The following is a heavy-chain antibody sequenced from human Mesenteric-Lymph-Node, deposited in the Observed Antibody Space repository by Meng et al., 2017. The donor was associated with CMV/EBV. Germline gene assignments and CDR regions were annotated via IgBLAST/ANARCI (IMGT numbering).Heavy chain of an antibody. D-gene: IGHD6-6*01. CDR1: GFTFNAYA. V-gene: IGHV3-33*06. Sequence: GGSLRLSCAASGFTFNAYAMHWVRQAPGKGMEWVAVIWYDGSNKYYADSVKGRFTISRDNSKNTLYLQMNSLRAEDTAVYYCAKDPGIASRGPDYWGQGTLVTVSS. CDR3: AKDPGIASRGPDY. CDR2: IWYDGSNK. J-gene: IGHJ4*02.